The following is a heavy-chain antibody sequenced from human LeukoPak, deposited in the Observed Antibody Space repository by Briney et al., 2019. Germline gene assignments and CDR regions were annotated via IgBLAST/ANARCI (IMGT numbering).Heavy chain of an antibody. D-gene: IGHD1-14*01. J-gene: IGHJ4*02. CDR2: IDWDDDK. Sequence: ESGPTLVNPTQTLTLTCTFSGFSLSTSGMCVSCIRQPPGKALEWLARIDWDDDKYYSTSLKTRLTISKDTSKNQVVLTITKIDPAATPTNNCTRYRREPHFDYWGQGTLVTVSS. V-gene: IGHV2-70*11. CDR1: GFSLSTSGMC. CDR3: TRYRREPHFDY.